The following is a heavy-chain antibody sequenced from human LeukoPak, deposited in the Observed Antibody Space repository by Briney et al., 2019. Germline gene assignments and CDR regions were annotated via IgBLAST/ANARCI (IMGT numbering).Heavy chain of an antibody. CDR1: GLTFSSYD. V-gene: IGHV3-13*01. CDR2: NGATGDT. D-gene: IGHD1-1*01. CDR3: VLGAYWNDDKNAFHI. J-gene: IGHJ3*02. Sequence: GGSLRLSCAAFGLTFSSYDMHWIRQAAGKGLEWVSTNGATGDTYCIDSVKDRFTISRENAKKSVYLQLSSLNAEDTAVYFCVLGAYWNDDKNAFHIWGPGTMVTVS.